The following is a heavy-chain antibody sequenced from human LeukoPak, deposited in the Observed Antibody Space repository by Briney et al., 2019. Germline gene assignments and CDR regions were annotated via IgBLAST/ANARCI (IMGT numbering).Heavy chain of an antibody. CDR3: ARDIQLST. CDR2: ISVSGGNT. Sequence: PGGSLRLSGAASGFTFSGSAMSWGRQAPGKGLEWVSLISVSGGNTYYVDSVKGRSTISRDNSKYTLYLQMNSLRAEDTAIYYCARDIQLSTWGLGTMVTVSS. D-gene: IGHD5-24*01. CDR1: GFTFSGSA. V-gene: IGHV3-23*01. J-gene: IGHJ3*01.